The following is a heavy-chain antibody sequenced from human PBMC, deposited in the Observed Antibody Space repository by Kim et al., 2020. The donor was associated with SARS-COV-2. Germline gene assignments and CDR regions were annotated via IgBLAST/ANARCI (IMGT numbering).Heavy chain of an antibody. CDR3: SRESASGNYHMLSGYYKIVYF. D-gene: IGHD3-9*01. V-gene: IGHV1-69*13. CDR1: GGTFNA. Sequence: SVKVSCKASGGTFNAVSWVRQAPGQGLEWMGGIIPIFGTANYAQKFQGRVTITADESTSTAYIELSSLRSEDTAGYYCSRESASGNYHMLSGYYKIVYF. CDR2: IIPIFGTA. J-gene: IGHJ4*01.